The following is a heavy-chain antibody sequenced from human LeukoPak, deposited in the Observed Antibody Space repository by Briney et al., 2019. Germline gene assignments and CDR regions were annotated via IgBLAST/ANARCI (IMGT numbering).Heavy chain of an antibody. Sequence: PGGSLRPSCAASGFTFSSYSMNWVRQAPGKGLEWVSYISSSSTIYYADSVKGRFTISRDNAKNSLYLQMNSLRAEDTAVYYCARYSSSSRGDPFDYWGQGTLVTVSS. V-gene: IGHV3-48*04. D-gene: IGHD6-6*01. CDR3: ARYSSSSRGDPFDY. J-gene: IGHJ4*02. CDR2: ISSSSTI. CDR1: GFTFSSYS.